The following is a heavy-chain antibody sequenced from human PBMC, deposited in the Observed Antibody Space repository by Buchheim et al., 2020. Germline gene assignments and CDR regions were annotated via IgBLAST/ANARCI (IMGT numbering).Heavy chain of an antibody. V-gene: IGHV3-23*01. Sequence: EVQLSESGGGLVQPGGSLRLSCAASGFTFTTYAMSWVRQAPGKGLEWVSTISGSGGSTYYAEFVKGRFTISRDNSQNTVYLQMNSLRAEDTAVYYCAKLSRRNNLAAEDYWGQGTL. CDR2: ISGSGGST. D-gene: IGHD6-13*01. J-gene: IGHJ4*02. CDR1: GFTFTTYA. CDR3: AKLSRRNNLAAEDY.